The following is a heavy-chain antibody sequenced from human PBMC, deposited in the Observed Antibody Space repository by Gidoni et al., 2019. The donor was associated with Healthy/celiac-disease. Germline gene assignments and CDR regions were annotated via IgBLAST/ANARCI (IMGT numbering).Heavy chain of an antibody. Sequence: EVQLVQSGAAVKKPGVSLKMSCQTSGYSFGYFWIAWVRQMSGKGLEWMGSIYPGDSDTTYSPSVQGHVTISADKSINTAYLQWSSLRASDTAGYYCARVGKGYKLLDRWGQGTLVTVSS. J-gene: IGHJ4*02. CDR1: GYSFGYFW. D-gene: IGHD2-21*01. V-gene: IGHV5-51*01. CDR3: ARVGKGYKLLDR. CDR2: IYPGDSDT.